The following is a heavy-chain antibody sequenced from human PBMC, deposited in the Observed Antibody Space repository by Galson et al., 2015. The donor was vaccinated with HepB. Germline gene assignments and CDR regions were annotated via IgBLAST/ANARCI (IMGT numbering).Heavy chain of an antibody. CDR2: IDWDDDK. D-gene: IGHD2-15*01. CDR3: ARSRGYCSGGSCYPSYYYYYGMDV. J-gene: IGHJ6*02. Sequence: PALVKPTQTLTLTCIFSGFSLSPSGMCVSWIRQPPGKALEWLALIDWDDDKYYSTSLKTRLTISKDTSKNQVVLTMTNMDPVDTATYYCARSRGYCSGGSCYPSYYYYYGMDVWGRGTTVTVSS. CDR1: GFSLSPSGMC. V-gene: IGHV2-70*01.